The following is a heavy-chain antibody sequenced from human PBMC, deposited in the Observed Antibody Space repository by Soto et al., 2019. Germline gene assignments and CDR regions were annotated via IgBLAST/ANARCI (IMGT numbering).Heavy chain of an antibody. CDR3: ARLGITGINYFDY. Sequence: SETLSLTCTVSGGSISSYYWSWIRQPPGKGLEWIGYIYYSGSTNYNPSLKSRVTISVDTSKNQFSLKLSSVTAADTAVYYCARLGITGINYFDYWGQGTLVTVST. D-gene: IGHD1-20*01. J-gene: IGHJ4*02. V-gene: IGHV4-59*08. CDR1: GGSISSYY. CDR2: IYYSGST.